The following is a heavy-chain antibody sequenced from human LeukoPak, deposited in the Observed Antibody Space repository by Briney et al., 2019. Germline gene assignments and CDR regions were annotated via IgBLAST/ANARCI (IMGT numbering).Heavy chain of an antibody. Sequence: KASETLSLTCTVSGGSISSYFWSWIRQPPGKGLEWIGYISYSGSTNYNPSLKSRVTISVDTSKNQFSLRLSSVTAADTAVYYCARHGRYYDGSGEPKFDHWGQGTLVTVSS. V-gene: IGHV4-59*08. D-gene: IGHD3-22*01. CDR1: GGSISSYF. CDR3: ARHGRYYDGSGEPKFDH. CDR2: ISYSGST. J-gene: IGHJ4*02.